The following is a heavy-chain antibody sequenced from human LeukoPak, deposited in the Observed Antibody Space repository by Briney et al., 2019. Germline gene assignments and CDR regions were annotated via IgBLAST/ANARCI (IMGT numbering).Heavy chain of an antibody. CDR2: ISGSGGST. J-gene: IGHJ4*02. V-gene: IGHV3-23*01. CDR3: AKAGASMIVVVHFDY. D-gene: IGHD3-22*01. Sequence: GRSLRLSCAASGFTFDDYAMHWVRQAPGKGLEWVSAISGSGGSTYYADSVKGRFTISRDNSKNTLYLQMNSLRAEDTAVYYCAKAGASMIVVVHFDYWGQGTLVTVSS. CDR1: GFTFDDYA.